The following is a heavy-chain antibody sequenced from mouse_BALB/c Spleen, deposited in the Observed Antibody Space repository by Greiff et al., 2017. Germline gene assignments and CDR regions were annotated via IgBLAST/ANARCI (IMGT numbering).Heavy chain of an antibody. D-gene: IGHD2-1*01. J-gene: IGHJ4*01. Sequence: EVHLVESGGGLVKPGGSLKLSCAASGFAFSSYYMSWVRQTPEKRLELVAAINSNGGSTYYPDTVKGRFTISRDNAKNTLYLQMSSLKSEDTALYYCARHGNYYAMDDWGQGTSVTVSS. CDR2: INSNGGST. V-gene: IGHV5-6-2*01. CDR1: GFAFSSYY. CDR3: ARHGNYYAMDD.